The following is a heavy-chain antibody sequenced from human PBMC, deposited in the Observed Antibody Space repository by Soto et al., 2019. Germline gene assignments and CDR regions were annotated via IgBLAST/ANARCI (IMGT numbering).Heavy chain of an antibody. Sequence: ASVNVSCKASGYTFTGYYMHWVRQAPGQGLEWMGWINPNSGGTNYAQKFQERVTITRDMSTSTAYMELSSLRSEDTAVYYCAADLAAYYDSSGYYWVNAFDIWGQGTMVTVSS. J-gene: IGHJ3*02. CDR3: AADLAAYYDSSGYYWVNAFDI. CDR2: INPNSGGT. V-gene: IGHV1-2*02. CDR1: GYTFTGYY. D-gene: IGHD3-22*01.